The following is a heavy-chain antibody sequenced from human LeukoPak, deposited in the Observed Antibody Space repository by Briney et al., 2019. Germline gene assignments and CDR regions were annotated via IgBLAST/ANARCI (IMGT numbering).Heavy chain of an antibody. CDR3: ARHFMVRGARSNLTYNWFDP. J-gene: IGHJ5*02. V-gene: IGHV3-66*04. Sequence: ETLSLTCAVYGESFSGYYWTWIRQPPGKGLEWVSVIYDGGFTDYTDSVKGRFTISRDTSKNTLYLQMSSLRVEDTAGYYCARHFMVRGARSNLTYNWFDPWGQGTLVTVSS. CDR2: IYDGGFT. CDR1: GESFSGYY. D-gene: IGHD3-10*01.